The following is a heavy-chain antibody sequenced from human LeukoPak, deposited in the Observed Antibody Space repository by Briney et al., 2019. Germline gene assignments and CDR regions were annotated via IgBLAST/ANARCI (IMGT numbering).Heavy chain of an antibody. D-gene: IGHD2-2*01. Sequence: ASVKVSCKASEGTFSSYAISWVRQAPGQGLEWMGGIIPIFGTANYAQKFQGRVTITADESTSTAYMELSSLRSEDTAVYYCAREGDIVVVPAASYFDYWGQGTLVTVSS. V-gene: IGHV1-69*13. CDR3: AREGDIVVVPAASYFDY. J-gene: IGHJ4*02. CDR1: EGTFSSYA. CDR2: IIPIFGTA.